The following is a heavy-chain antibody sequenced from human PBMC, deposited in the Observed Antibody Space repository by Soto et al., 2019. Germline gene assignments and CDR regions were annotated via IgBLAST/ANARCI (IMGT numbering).Heavy chain of an antibody. J-gene: IGHJ4*02. CDR2: ISYDGSNK. CDR1: GFTFSSYA. D-gene: IGHD3-10*01. Sequence: QVQLVESGGGVVQPGRSLRLSCAASGFTFSSYAMHWVRQAPGKGLEWVAVISYDGSNKYYADSVKGRFTISRDNSKNTLYLQMNSLRAEDTAVYYCAINPSRGSGSYSSDYWGQGTLVTVSS. V-gene: IGHV3-30-3*01. CDR3: AINPSRGSGSYSSDY.